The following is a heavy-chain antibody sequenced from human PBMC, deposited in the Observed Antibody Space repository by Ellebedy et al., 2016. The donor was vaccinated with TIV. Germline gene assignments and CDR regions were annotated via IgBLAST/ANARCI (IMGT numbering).Heavy chain of an antibody. CDR3: AKDKNSWPRGNWLDP. D-gene: IGHD6-13*01. CDR1: GFTFSSFA. CDR2: ISGTGGGT. Sequence: PGGSLRLSCVASGFTFSSFAMSWVRQAPGKGLEWVSAISGTGGGTYYADSVKGRFTISRDNSKNTLYLQMSSLRVDDTAVYYCAKDKNSWPRGNWLDPWGQGTLVTVSS. J-gene: IGHJ5*02. V-gene: IGHV3-23*01.